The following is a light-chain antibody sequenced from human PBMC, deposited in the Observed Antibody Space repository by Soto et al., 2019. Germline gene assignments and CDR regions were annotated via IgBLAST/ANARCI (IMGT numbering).Light chain of an antibody. V-gene: IGKV3-20*01. Sequence: ELVLTQSPGTLSLSPGERAALSCRASQSVSNNYLAWYQQKPGQAPRRLIYHASNRATGIPDRFSGSGSGTDFTLTISRLEPEDFAVYYCQQYGRSPLTFGGGTKVEIK. CDR2: HAS. J-gene: IGKJ4*01. CDR3: QQYGRSPLT. CDR1: QSVSNNY.